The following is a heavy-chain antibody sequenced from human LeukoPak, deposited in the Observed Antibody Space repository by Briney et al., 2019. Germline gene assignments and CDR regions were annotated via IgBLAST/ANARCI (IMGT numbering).Heavy chain of an antibody. V-gene: IGHV3-7*01. Sequence: GGFLRLSCAASGFTFSSYWMSWVRQAPGKGLEWVANIKQDGSEKYYVDSVKGRFTIPRDDAKTSVYLQMNSLRAEDTAVYYCARNKGWELPAELDSWGQGTLVTVSS. D-gene: IGHD2-15*01. CDR2: IKQDGSEK. CDR1: GFTFSSYW. J-gene: IGHJ4*02. CDR3: ARNKGWELPAELDS.